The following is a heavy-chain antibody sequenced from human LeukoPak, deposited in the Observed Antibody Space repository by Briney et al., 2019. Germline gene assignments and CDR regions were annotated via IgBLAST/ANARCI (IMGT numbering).Heavy chain of an antibody. CDR2: ISGSGGST. CDR3: AKDLVVVAATMGY. J-gene: IGHJ4*02. V-gene: IGHV3-23*01. Sequence: SGRSLRLSCAASGFTFSSYAMSWVRQAPGKGLEWVSAISGSGGSTYYADSVKGRFTISRDNSKNTLYLQMNSLRAEDTAVYYCAKDLVVVAATMGYWGQGTLVTVSS. CDR1: GFTFSSYA. D-gene: IGHD2-15*01.